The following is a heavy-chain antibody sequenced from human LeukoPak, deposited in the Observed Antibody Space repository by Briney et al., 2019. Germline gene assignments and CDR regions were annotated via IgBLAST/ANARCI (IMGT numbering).Heavy chain of an antibody. CDR3: ARDGYDFVWGSYDWFDP. Sequence: EASVKVSCKASGGTFSSYAISWVRQAPGQGLEWMGWISAYNGNTNYAQKLQGRVTMTTDTSTSTAYMELRSLRSDDTAVYYCARDGYDFVWGSYDWFDPWGQGTLVTVSS. J-gene: IGHJ5*02. CDR2: ISAYNGNT. CDR1: GGTFSSYA. D-gene: IGHD3-16*01. V-gene: IGHV1-18*01.